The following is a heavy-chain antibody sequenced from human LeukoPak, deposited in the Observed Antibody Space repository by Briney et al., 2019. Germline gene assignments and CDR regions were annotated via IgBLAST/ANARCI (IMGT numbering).Heavy chain of an antibody. V-gene: IGHV1-2*04. D-gene: IGHD3-16*02. Sequence: ASVKVSCKASGYTFTGYYMHWVRQAPGQGLEWMGWINPNSGGTNYAQKFQGWVTMTRDTSTSTAYMELSRLRSDDTAVYYCARAAHDYVWGSYRSDYGMDVWGKGTTVTVSS. CDR1: GYTFTGYY. CDR3: ARAAHDYVWGSYRSDYGMDV. CDR2: INPNSGGT. J-gene: IGHJ6*04.